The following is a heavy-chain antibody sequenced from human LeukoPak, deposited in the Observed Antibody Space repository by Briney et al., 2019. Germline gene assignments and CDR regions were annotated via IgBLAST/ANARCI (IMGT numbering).Heavy chain of an antibody. Sequence: SETLSLTCTVSGGSISSYYWSWIRQPPGKGLEWIGYIYYSGSTNYNPSLKSRVTISVDTSKNQFSLKLSSVTAADTAVYYCAKLIRYFDWFPFDYWGQGTLVTVSS. D-gene: IGHD3-9*01. CDR1: GGSISSYY. V-gene: IGHV4-59*08. CDR2: IYYSGST. J-gene: IGHJ4*02. CDR3: AKLIRYFDWFPFDY.